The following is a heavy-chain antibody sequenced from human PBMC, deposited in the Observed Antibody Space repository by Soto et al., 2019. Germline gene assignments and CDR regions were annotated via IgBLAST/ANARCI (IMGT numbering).Heavy chain of an antibody. D-gene: IGHD3-10*01. V-gene: IGHV3-30-3*01. CDR2: ISYDGSNK. CDR1: GFTFSSYA. Sequence: QVQLVESGGGVVQPGRSLRLSCAASGFTFSSYAMHWVRQAPGKGLEWVAVISYDGSNKYYADSVKGRFTISRDNSKNTLYLQVNSLRAEDTAVYYCARFRRITMVRGPNWFDPWGQGTLVTVSS. CDR3: ARFRRITMVRGPNWFDP. J-gene: IGHJ5*02.